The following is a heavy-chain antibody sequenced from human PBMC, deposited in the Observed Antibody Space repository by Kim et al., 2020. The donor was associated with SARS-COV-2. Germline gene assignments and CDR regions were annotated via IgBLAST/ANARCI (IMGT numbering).Heavy chain of an antibody. D-gene: IGHD3-9*01. CDR3: ARHVNPYYDILTGYPPFDY. J-gene: IGHJ4*02. CDR2: IYYSGST. V-gene: IGHV4-59*08. CDR1: GGSISSYY. Sequence: SETLSLTCTVSGGSISSYYWSWIRKPPGKGLEWIGYIYYSGSTNYNPSLKSRVTISVDTSKNQFSLKLSSVTAADTAVYYCARHVNPYYDILTGYPPFDYWGQGTLVTVSS.